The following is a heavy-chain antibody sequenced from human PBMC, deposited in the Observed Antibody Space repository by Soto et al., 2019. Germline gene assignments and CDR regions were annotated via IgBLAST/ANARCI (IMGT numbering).Heavy chain of an antibody. V-gene: IGHV3-74*02. D-gene: IGHD2-15*01. J-gene: IGHJ6*03. CDR1: GFTFSNYW. CDR3: ARGDCVGGTCYSVAGSFYYYMDV. CDR2: INSDGSVS. Sequence: EVQLVESGGGLVQPGGSLRLSCAASGFTFSNYWMYWVRQAPGKGLEWVSRINSDGSVSSHADSVRGRLTISRDNVKNTRYLHMDSLRAEDTAVYFCARGDCVGGTCYSVAGSFYYYMDVWGKGTTVTVFS.